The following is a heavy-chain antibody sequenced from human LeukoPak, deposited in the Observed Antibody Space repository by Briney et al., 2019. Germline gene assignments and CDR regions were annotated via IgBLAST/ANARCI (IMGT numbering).Heavy chain of an antibody. J-gene: IGHJ4*02. CDR1: GFSLSSHG. Sequence: GGSLRLSCAASGFSLSSHGMGWVRQAPGKGLEWVSHVSPSGDSTNYADSVKGRFTISRDNSKNTVYLQMNSLRVDDTAVYYCARDHITSWQIDYWGQGTLVTVSS. V-gene: IGHV3-23*01. CDR3: ARDHITSWQIDY. CDR2: VSPSGDST. D-gene: IGHD2-2*01.